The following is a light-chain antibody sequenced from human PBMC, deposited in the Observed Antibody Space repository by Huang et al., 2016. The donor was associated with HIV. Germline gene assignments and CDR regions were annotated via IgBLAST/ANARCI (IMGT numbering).Light chain of an antibody. J-gene: IGKJ2*01. V-gene: IGKV3-20*01. CDR2: GVS. CDR1: PSVSGNY. CDR3: QQYGSSLPYT. Sequence: IVLTQSPGTLSLSPGERATLSCRARPSVSGNYLAWYPQKPGQAPRLLMYGVSRRAAGIPDRFSGSGSGTDFTLTISRLEPEDFAVYYCQQYGSSLPYTFGQGTKLEIK.